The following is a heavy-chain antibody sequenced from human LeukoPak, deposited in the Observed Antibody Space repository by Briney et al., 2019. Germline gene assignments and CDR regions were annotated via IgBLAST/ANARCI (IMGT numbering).Heavy chain of an antibody. V-gene: IGHV3-9*01. CDR3: AKANCGGDCYPAEDYYGMDV. Sequence: PGGSLRLSCAASGFTFDDYAMHWVRQAPGKGLEWVPGISWNSGSIGYADSVKGRFTISRDNAKNSLYLQMNSLRAEDTALYYCAKANCGGDCYPAEDYYGMDVWGQGTTVTVSS. D-gene: IGHD2-21*02. CDR1: GFTFDDYA. CDR2: ISWNSGSI. J-gene: IGHJ6*02.